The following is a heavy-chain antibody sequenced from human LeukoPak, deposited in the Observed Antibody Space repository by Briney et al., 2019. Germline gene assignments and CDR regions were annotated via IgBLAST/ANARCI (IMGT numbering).Heavy chain of an antibody. D-gene: IGHD3-10*01. Sequence: SETLSLTCTVSGGSISSYYWSWLRQPPGKGLEWIGYIYYSGSTNYNPSLKSRVTISVGTSKSQFSLKLSSVTAADTAVYYCARDRGGSGSPSVDFYYYGMDVWGQGTTVTVSS. J-gene: IGHJ6*02. CDR3: ARDRGGSGSPSVDFYYYGMDV. CDR1: GGSISSYY. V-gene: IGHV4-59*01. CDR2: IYYSGST.